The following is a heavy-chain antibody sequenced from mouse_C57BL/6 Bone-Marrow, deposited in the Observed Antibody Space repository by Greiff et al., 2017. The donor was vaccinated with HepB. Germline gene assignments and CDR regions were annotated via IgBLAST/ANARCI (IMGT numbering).Heavy chain of an antibody. CDR1: GFNIKNTY. CDR2: IDPANGNT. V-gene: IGHV14-3*01. Sequence: VQLKESVAELVRPGASVKLSCTASGFNIKNTYMHWVKQRPEQGLEWIGRIDPANGNTKYAPQFQGKATITADTSSNTAYLQLSSLTSEDTAIYYCARGGPYSAGYYAMDYWGQGTSVTVSS. J-gene: IGHJ4*01. D-gene: IGHD2-10*01. CDR3: ARGGPYSAGYYAMDY.